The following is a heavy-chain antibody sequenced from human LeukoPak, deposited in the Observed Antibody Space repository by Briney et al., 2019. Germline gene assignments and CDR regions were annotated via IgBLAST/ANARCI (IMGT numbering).Heavy chain of an antibody. J-gene: IGHJ4*02. Sequence: PSETLSLTCTVSGGSINSNYWSCIRQPPEKGLEWIGYISYSGSTNYNPSLKSRVTISLDTSKSQFSLNLNSVTAADTAVYYCARGRQVGNTGYYFDYWGQGTLVTVSS. V-gene: IGHV4-59*01. CDR3: ARGRQVGNTGYYFDY. CDR2: ISYSGST. D-gene: IGHD1-26*01. CDR1: GGSINSNY.